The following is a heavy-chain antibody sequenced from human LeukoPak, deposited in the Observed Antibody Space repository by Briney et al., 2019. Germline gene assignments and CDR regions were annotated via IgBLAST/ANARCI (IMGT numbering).Heavy chain of an antibody. J-gene: IGHJ6*03. CDR3: AKAMVRVPYYYYYMDV. CDR2: IRYDGSNK. CDR1: GFAFSSYG. Sequence: GGSLRLSCAASGFAFSSYGMHWVRQAPGKGLEWVAFIRYDGSNKYYADSVKGRFTISRDNSKNTLYLQMNSLRAEDTAVYYCAKAMVRVPYYYYYMDVWGKGTTVTISS. D-gene: IGHD3-10*01. V-gene: IGHV3-30*02.